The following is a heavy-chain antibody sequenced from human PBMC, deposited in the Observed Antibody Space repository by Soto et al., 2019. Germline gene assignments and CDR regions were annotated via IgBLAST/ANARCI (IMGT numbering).Heavy chain of an antibody. D-gene: IGHD6-6*01. CDR1: GGTFSSYT. CDR3: ATPRGKNSSSSSHYYYMDV. V-gene: IGHV1-69*02. J-gene: IGHJ6*03. Sequence: ASVKVSCKASGGTFSSYTISWVRQAPGQGLEWMGRIIPILGIANYAQKFQGRVTITADKSTSTAYMELSSLRSEDTAVYYCATPRGKNSSSSSHYYYMDVWGKGTTVTVSS. CDR2: IIPILGIA.